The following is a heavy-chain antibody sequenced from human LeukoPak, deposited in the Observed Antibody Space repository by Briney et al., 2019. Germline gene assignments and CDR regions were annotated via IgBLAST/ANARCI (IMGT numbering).Heavy chain of an antibody. CDR2: IYPGDSDT. Sequence: GESLKISCKGSGYSFTSYWIGWVRQMPGKGLEWMGIIYPGDSDTRYSPSFQGQVTTSADKSISTAYLQWSSLKASDTAMYYCARLDSSGPTAGWYFDLWGRGTLVTVSS. V-gene: IGHV5-51*01. CDR3: ARLDSSGPTAGWYFDL. D-gene: IGHD6-19*01. CDR1: GYSFTSYW. J-gene: IGHJ2*01.